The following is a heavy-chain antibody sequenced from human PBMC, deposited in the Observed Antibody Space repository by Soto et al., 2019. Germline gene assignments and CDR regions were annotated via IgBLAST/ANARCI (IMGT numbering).Heavy chain of an antibody. Sequence: GESLKISFKGSGYSFTSYWISWVRQMPGKGLEWMGRIDPSDSYTNYSPSFQGHVTISADKSISTAYLQWSSLKASDTAMYYCARVGPYGDYGDGMDVWGQGTTVTVSS. CDR3: ARVGPYGDYGDGMDV. J-gene: IGHJ6*02. CDR2: IDPSDSYT. D-gene: IGHD4-17*01. CDR1: GYSFTSYW. V-gene: IGHV5-10-1*01.